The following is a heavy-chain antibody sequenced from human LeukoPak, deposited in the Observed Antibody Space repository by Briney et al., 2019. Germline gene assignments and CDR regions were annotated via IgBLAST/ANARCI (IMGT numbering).Heavy chain of an antibody. CDR1: GGSISSSSYY. D-gene: IGHD3-3*01. CDR3: ARHGSAFRYDSAFDP. Sequence: SETLSPTCTVSGGSISSSSYYWGWIRQPPGKGLEWIGSIYYSGTTYYNPSLKSRVTMSLDTSKNQFSLKLTSVTAADTAVYYCARHGSAFRYDSAFDPWGQGTLVTVSS. CDR2: IYYSGTT. V-gene: IGHV4-39*01. J-gene: IGHJ5*02.